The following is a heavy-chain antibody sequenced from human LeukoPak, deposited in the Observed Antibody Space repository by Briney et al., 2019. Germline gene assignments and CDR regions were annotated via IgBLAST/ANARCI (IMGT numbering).Heavy chain of an antibody. D-gene: IGHD2-2*01. J-gene: IGHJ4*02. CDR1: GGSISSSNW. V-gene: IGHV4-4*02. CDR2: IYYSGST. CDR3: ARESVPAARLYYFDY. Sequence: SGTLSLTCAVSGGSISSSNWWSWVRQPPGKGLEWIGYIYYSGSTYYNPSLKSRVTISVDTSKNQFSPKLSSVTAADTAVYYCARESVPAARLYYFDYWGQGTLVTVSS.